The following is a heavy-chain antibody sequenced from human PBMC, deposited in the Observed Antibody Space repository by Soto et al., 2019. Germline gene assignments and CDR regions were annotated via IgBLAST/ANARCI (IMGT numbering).Heavy chain of an antibody. Sequence: PGGSLRLSCAASGFTFSSYGMHWVRQAPGKGLEWVAVISYDGSNKYYADSVKGRFTISRDNSKNTLYLQMNSLRAEDTAVYYCAKGSRAGYYDSSGYRAPDYWGQGTLVTVSS. CDR3: AKGSRAGYYDSSGYRAPDY. V-gene: IGHV3-30*18. D-gene: IGHD3-22*01. CDR2: ISYDGSNK. CDR1: GFTFSSYG. J-gene: IGHJ4*02.